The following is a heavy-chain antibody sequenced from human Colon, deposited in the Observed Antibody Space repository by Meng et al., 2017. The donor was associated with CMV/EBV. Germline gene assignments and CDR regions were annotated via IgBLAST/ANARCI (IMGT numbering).Heavy chain of an antibody. D-gene: IGHD5-12*01. CDR3: AKVFDIVATYYFDF. Sequence: ASAFFFLSYSSIWFRHTPAEAREWVSVIIVGGESTFHADSVKGRFTISRDNSKNTLFLQMNSLRVEDTAVYYCAKVFDIVATYYFDFWGQGTLVTVSS. CDR2: IIVGGEST. CDR1: AFFFLSYS. J-gene: IGHJ4*02. V-gene: IGHV3-23*01.